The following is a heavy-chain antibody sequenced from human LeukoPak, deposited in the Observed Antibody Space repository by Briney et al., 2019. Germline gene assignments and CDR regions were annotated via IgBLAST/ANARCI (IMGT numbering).Heavy chain of an antibody. V-gene: IGHV4-4*07. CDR1: GVSLDEYY. J-gene: IGHJ3*02. CDR3: ARLNGDGFDI. D-gene: IGHD2-8*01. Sequence: SETMSLTCSVSGVSLDEYYWYWIRQSAGKRLEWIGRIYSSGSTNYAPSLKSRVTMSIDTSKRHLSLKLSSVTAADTGFYYCARLNGDGFDIWGQGTKVTVSS. CDR2: IYSSGST.